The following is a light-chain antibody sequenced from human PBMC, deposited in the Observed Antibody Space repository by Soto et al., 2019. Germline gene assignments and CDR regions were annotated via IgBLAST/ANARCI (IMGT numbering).Light chain of an antibody. CDR3: QQTDSTPQT. Sequence: DIQMTQSPSSLSASVGDRVTISCRASQSIRTYVSWYQQKPGTAPKLLIRVASTLQSGVPSRFSGSGSGTDFTLTISSLQIEDFATYFCQQTDSTPQTFGQGTNVEI. CDR2: VAS. J-gene: IGKJ1*01. V-gene: IGKV1-39*01. CDR1: QSIRTY.